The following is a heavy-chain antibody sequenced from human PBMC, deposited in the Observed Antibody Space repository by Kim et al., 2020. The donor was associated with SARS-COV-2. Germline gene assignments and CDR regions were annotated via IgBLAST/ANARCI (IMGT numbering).Heavy chain of an antibody. CDR1: GFTFSSYE. Sequence: GGSLRLSCAASGFTFSSYEMNWVRQAPGKGLEWVSYISSSGSTIYYADSVKGRFTISRDNAKNSLYLQMNSLRAEDTAVYYCARFCPRTYYDYVWGSYRSYYLDDWGQGTLVTVSS. V-gene: IGHV3-48*03. CDR2: ISSSGSTI. CDR3: ARFCPRTYYDYVWGSYRSYYLDD. D-gene: IGHD3-16*02. J-gene: IGHJ4*02.